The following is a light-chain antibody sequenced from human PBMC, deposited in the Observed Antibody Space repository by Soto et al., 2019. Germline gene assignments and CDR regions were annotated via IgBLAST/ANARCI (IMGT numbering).Light chain of an antibody. CDR3: QQSDSTPYT. V-gene: IGKV1-39*01. J-gene: IGKJ2*01. CDR2: DAS. Sequence: DIQMTQSPSSLSASVRDRVTITCRASQTNSTYLNWYQQKPGKAPRLLIYDASSLLSGVPSRFSGSGSGTDFTVTIASLHPEDCSTYYCQQSDSTPYTFGRGTKVDI. CDR1: QTNSTY.